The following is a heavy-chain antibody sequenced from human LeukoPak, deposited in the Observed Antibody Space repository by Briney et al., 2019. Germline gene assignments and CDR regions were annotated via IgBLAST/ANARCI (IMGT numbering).Heavy chain of an antibody. CDR2: IKQDGSEK. CDR3: TTALYCSSTSCYDN. Sequence: LAGGSLRLSCAASGFTFSSYWMSWVRQAPGKGLEWVANIKQDGSEKYYVDSVKGRFTISRDNAKNSLYLQMNSLKTEDTAVYYCTTALYCSSTSCYDNWGQGTLVTVPS. J-gene: IGHJ4*02. D-gene: IGHD2-2*01. V-gene: IGHV3-7*03. CDR1: GFTFSSYW.